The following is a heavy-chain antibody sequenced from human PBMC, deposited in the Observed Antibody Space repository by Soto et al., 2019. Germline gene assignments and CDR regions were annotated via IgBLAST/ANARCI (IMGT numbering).Heavy chain of an antibody. CDR2: INHSGSA. J-gene: IGHJ3*02. CDR3: ATRFLYYYVSSVQGACDI. CDR1: GGSFSGYI. Sequence: SETLSLTCAVYGGSFSGYIWRWIRQTPGKGLQRIGQINHSGSANYTPSLKSRVTISVHTSNSQFSLELSSVTAADTAVYYCATRFLYYYVSSVQGACDIWGQGTMVT. V-gene: IGHV4-34*01. D-gene: IGHD3-22*01.